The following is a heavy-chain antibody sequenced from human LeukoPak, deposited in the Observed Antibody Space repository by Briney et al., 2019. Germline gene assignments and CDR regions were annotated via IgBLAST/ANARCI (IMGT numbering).Heavy chain of an antibody. Sequence: GGSLRLSCAASGFTFSSYAMSWVRQAPGKGLEWVSAISGSGGSTYYADSVKGRFTISRDNSKNTLYLQMNSLRAEDTAVYYCATNYGAVVGATHHFDYWGQGTLVTVSS. CDR1: GFTFSSYA. J-gene: IGHJ4*02. D-gene: IGHD2-15*01. V-gene: IGHV3-23*01. CDR3: ATNYGAVVGATHHFDY. CDR2: ISGSGGST.